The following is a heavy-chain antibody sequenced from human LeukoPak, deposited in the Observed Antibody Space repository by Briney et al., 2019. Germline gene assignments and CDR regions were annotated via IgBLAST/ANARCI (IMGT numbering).Heavy chain of an antibody. CDR2: ILYSGTT. V-gene: IGHV4-61*08. CDR3: ARVGDWNDLVY. D-gene: IGHD1-1*01. J-gene: IGHJ4*02. CDR1: GGSINSGDYY. Sequence: SQTLSLTCAVSGGSINSGDYYWSWIRQTPGKGLEWIGYILYSGTTTNYNPSLKSRVTISVDTSKNQFSLKLSSVTAADTAVYYCARVGDWNDLVYWGQGTLVTVSS.